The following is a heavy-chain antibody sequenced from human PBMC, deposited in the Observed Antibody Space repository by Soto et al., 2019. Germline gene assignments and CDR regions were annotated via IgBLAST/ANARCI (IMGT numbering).Heavy chain of an antibody. D-gene: IGHD6-19*01. CDR1: AFSFSNFW. CDR3: TRYVGWGDFDI. V-gene: IGHV3-7*01. J-gene: IGHJ3*02. CDR2: IKDDGSEK. Sequence: EVQLVESGGGLVQPGGYLRLSCAASAFSFSNFWMAWVRQTPGKGPEWVATIKDDGSEKYYVDSLKGRFTVSRDNAENSLYLQMNSLRVEDTAIYYCTRYVGWGDFDIWGQGTMVIVSS.